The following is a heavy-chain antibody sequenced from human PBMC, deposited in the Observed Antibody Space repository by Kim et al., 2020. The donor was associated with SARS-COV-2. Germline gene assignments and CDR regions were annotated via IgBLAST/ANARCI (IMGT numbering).Heavy chain of an antibody. CDR3: ARDRDFDWLQVGMDV. CDR1: GFTFSSYW. J-gene: IGHJ6*02. CDR2: IKQDGSEK. Sequence: GGSLRLSCAASGFTFSSYWMSWVRQAPGKGLEWVANIKQDGSEKYYVDSVKGRFTISRDNAKNSLYLQMNSLRAEDTAVYYCARDRDFDWLQVGMDVWGQGTTGTVSS. D-gene: IGHD3-9*01. V-gene: IGHV3-7*03.